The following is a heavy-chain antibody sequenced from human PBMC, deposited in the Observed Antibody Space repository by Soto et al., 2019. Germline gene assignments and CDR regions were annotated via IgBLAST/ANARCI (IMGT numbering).Heavy chain of an antibody. V-gene: IGHV4-59*01. CDR3: AISPRYGRYYYYYGMDV. CDR1: GGSISSYY. J-gene: IGHJ6*02. CDR2: IYYSGST. Sequence: PSETLSLTCTVSGGSISSYYWSWIRQPPGKGLEWIGYIYYSGSTNYNPSLKSRVTISVDTSKNQFSLKLSSVTAADTAVYYCAISPRYGRYYYYYGMDVWGQGTTVTVSS. D-gene: IGHD5-18*01.